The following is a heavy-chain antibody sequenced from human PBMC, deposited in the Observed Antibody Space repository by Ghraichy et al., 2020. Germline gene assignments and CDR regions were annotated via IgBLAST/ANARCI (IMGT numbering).Heavy chain of an antibody. D-gene: IGHD2-2*01. V-gene: IGHV4-30-4*07. Sequence: SLTLSLTCAVSGGSIDSGDYSWNWIRQPPGKGLEFIGYIYHSGSTYYNPYLASRLSMSVDTSKNQFSLRLTSVTAADAAMYYCARARSLGYCSTSSCWNHFDSWGHGTLVTVSS. CDR2: IYHSGST. CDR1: GGSIDSGDYS. CDR3: ARARSLGYCSTSSCWNHFDS. J-gene: IGHJ4*01.